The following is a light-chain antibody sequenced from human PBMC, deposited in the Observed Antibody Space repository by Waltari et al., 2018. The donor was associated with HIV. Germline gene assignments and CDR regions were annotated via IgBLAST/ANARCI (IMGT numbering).Light chain of an antibody. CDR3: QTWDRPTVI. V-gene: IGLV3-1*01. CDR1: QLGDKY. J-gene: IGLJ2*01. CDR2: PDN. Sequence: YELTQPPSVAVSPGQTASITCSANQLGDKYVSWYQQKPGQSPVLVIYPDNKRPSEIPERYSASLSWNTATLTISGTLPMDEADYYCQTWDRPTVIFGGGTKLTV.